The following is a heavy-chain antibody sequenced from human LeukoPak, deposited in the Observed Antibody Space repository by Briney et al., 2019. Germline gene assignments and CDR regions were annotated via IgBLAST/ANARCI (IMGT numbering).Heavy chain of an antibody. V-gene: IGHV3-30*18. CDR1: GFTFSSYG. J-gene: IGHJ6*02. Sequence: PGRSLRLSCAASGFTFSSYGMHWVRQAPGKGLEWVAVISYDGSNKYYADSVKGRFTISRDNSKNTLYLQMNSLRAEDTAVYYCAKDGTPYYYGMDVWGQGTTVTVSS. CDR2: ISYDGSNK. D-gene: IGHD1-26*01. CDR3: AKDGTPYYYGMDV.